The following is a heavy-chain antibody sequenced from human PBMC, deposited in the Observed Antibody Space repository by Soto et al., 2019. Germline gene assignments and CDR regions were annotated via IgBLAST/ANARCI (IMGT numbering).Heavy chain of an antibody. J-gene: IGHJ4*02. V-gene: IGHV4-30-4*01. CDR2: IYYSGST. CDR1: GGSINSGDYY. Sequence: QVQLQESGPGLVKPSQTLSLTCTVSGGSINSGDYYWSWIRQPPGKGLEWIGSIYYSGSTYYNPSLKSRVTISVDTSKNQFSLKLGSVTAADAAVYYCARAPTIFGVVVRFDSWGQGTLVAVSS. D-gene: IGHD3-3*01. CDR3: ARAPTIFGVVVRFDS.